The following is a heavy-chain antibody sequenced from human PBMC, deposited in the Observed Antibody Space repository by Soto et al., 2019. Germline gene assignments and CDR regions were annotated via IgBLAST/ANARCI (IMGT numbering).Heavy chain of an antibody. Sequence: EGSLRLSCAASGFTFSSYWMHGVRQAPGKGLVWVSRINRDGSSINYADSARGRVTISRDNAKNTLYLQVNGLRAEDTAVYYCAREIATTGEYYFDYWGQGILVTVSS. D-gene: IGHD6-13*01. CDR3: AREIATTGEYYFDY. V-gene: IGHV3-74*01. J-gene: IGHJ4*02. CDR1: GFTFSSYW. CDR2: INRDGSSI.